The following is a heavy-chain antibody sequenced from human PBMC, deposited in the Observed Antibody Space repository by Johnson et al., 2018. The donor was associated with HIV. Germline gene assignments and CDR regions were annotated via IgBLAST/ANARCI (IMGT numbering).Heavy chain of an antibody. V-gene: IGHV3-13*01. Sequence: SVKGRFTISSENAKNSLYLQMNSLRAGDTAVYYCARWVIAARSFDIWGQGTMGTVFS. J-gene: IGHJ3*02. D-gene: IGHD6-6*01. CDR3: ARWVIAARSFDI.